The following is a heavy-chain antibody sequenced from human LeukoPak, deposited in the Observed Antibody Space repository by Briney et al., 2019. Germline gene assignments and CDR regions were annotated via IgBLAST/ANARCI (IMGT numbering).Heavy chain of an antibody. D-gene: IGHD6-6*01. V-gene: IGHV3-74*01. J-gene: IGHJ4*02. Sequence: GGSLRLSCVVSGFTIGNYGMHWVRHAPGKGLVWVSRITNDGSSTTYADSVKGRFTVSRDNAKNTLYLQVNNLRAEDTAVYYCARGPNSNWSGLDFWGQGTLLTVSS. CDR3: ARGPNSNWSGLDF. CDR1: GFTIGNYG. CDR2: ITNDGSST.